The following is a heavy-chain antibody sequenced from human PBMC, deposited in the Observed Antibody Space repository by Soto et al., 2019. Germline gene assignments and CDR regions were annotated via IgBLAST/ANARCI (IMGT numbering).Heavy chain of an antibody. V-gene: IGHV3-21*06. D-gene: IGHD2-2*03. CDR3: ARDGYCVSPTCSFLPDV. CDR2: ISKTGTTT. CDR1: GFTFRSYG. Sequence: PGGSLRLSCVASGFTFRSYGMNWVRQGPGKGLEWLSSISKTGTTTYYADSVGGRFTISRDNAKNSLYLQMNSLRDEDVAVYYCARDGYCVSPTCSFLPDVWGQGTTVTVSS. J-gene: IGHJ6*02.